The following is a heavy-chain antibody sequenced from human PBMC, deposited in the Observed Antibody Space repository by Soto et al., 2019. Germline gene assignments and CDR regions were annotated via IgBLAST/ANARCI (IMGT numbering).Heavy chain of an antibody. J-gene: IGHJ6*02. V-gene: IGHV3-33*01. D-gene: IGHD6-13*01. CDR1: GFTFSSYG. CDR2: IWYDGSNK. Sequence: QVQLVESGGGVVQPGRSLRLSCAASGFTFSSYGMHWVRQAPGKGLEWVAVIWYDGSNKYYADSVKGRFTISRDNSKNTLYLQMNSLRAEDTAVYYCARSRRYSSSWYYYGMDVWGQGTTVTVPS. CDR3: ARSRRYSSSWYYYGMDV.